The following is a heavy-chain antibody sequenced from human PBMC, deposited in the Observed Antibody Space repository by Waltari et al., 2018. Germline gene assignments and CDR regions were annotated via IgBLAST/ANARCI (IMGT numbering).Heavy chain of an antibody. CDR3: ATYDSSGYFFAY. D-gene: IGHD3-22*01. CDR2: IYYSGST. J-gene: IGHJ4*02. CDR1: GGSISSGGYY. V-gene: IGHV4-31*01. Sequence: QVQLQESGPGLVKPSQTLSLTCTVSGGSISSGGYYWSWIRQYPGKGLEWIGYIYYSGSTYYNPSLKSLVTISVDTSKNQFSLRLSSVSAADTAVYYCATYDSSGYFFAYWGQGTLVTVSS.